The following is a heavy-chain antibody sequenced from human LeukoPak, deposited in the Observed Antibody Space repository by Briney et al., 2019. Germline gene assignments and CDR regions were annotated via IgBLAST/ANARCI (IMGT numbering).Heavy chain of an antibody. Sequence: SETLSLTCTVSGGSISSSSYYWGWIRQPPGKGLEWLGSIYYSGSTYYNPSLKSRVTISVDTSKNQFSLKLSSVTAADTAVYYCASLTGTVYYYYYMDVWGKGTTVTVSS. J-gene: IGHJ6*03. CDR1: GGSISSSSYY. CDR3: ASLTGTVYYYYYMDV. CDR2: IYYSGST. D-gene: IGHD4-17*01. V-gene: IGHV4-39*01.